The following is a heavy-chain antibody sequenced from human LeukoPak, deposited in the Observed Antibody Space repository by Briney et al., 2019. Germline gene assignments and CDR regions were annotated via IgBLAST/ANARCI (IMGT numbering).Heavy chain of an antibody. V-gene: IGHV3-7*01. CDR1: GFTFSSYA. Sequence: GRSLRLSCAASGFTFSSYAMHWVRQAPGKGLEWVANINQDGSEKYYVDSVEGRFTISRDSVKNSLYLQMTSVRADDTAMYYCVRDDYDFWSGYQRYFEFWGQGTLVTVSS. CDR2: INQDGSEK. D-gene: IGHD3-3*01. J-gene: IGHJ4*02. CDR3: VRDDYDFWSGYQRYFEF.